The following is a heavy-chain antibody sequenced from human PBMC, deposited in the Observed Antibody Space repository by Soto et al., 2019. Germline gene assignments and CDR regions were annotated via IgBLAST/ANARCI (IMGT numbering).Heavy chain of an antibody. D-gene: IGHD2-15*01. V-gene: IGHV1-2*01. CDR3: VRTQAATSIRDYYKGRAV. CDR1: GYTFTGYY. Sequence: GASVKVSCKASGYTFTGYYMHWVRQAPGQGLEWMGWINPNSGGTHYAQKFRGRVTITSDRSVSTAYMELSSLRSEDMVVYSCVRTQAATSIRDYYKGRAVWGQGTTVPVSS. J-gene: IGHJ6*02. CDR2: INPNSGGT.